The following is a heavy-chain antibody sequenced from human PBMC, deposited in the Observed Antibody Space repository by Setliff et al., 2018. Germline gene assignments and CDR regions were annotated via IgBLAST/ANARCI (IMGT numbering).Heavy chain of an antibody. D-gene: IGHD3-22*01. CDR1: GYRFNQYG. CDR2: ISAYSGNT. V-gene: IGHV1-18*01. J-gene: IGHJ5*02. Sequence: ASVKVSCKASGYRFNQYGITWVRQAPGQGLEWMGWISAYSGNTNYGQRVQDRVILTTDTSTTTVYMELRSLRSDDTAVYYCARGIYYFDIMGDPWGQGTLVTVSS. CDR3: ARGIYYFDIMGDP.